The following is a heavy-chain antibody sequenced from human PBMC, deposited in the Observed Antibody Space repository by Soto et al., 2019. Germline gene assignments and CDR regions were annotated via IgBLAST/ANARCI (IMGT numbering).Heavy chain of an antibody. CDR3: ARDPHYYDSSGYKRYYFDY. D-gene: IGHD3-22*01. CDR1: GFTLSSYA. V-gene: IGHV3-30-3*01. J-gene: IGHJ4*02. Sequence: GGSLRLSCAPSGFTLSSYAMHLGRPAPGKGLEWVAVISYDGSNKYYEDSVKGRFTISRDNSKNTLYLQMNSLRAEDTAVYYCARDPHYYDSSGYKRYYFDYWGQGTLVTVSS. CDR2: ISYDGSNK.